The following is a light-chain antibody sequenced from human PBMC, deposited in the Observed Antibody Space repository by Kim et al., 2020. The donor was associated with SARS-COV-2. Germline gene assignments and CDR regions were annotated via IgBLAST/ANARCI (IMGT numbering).Light chain of an antibody. Sequence: GQSNTISCTGGRTVIGGYNYAYWYQHNPGRSPKIIIYDVTKRPTGGSTSLSGSKSDTTASLTISGLQPEDEADYYCSSYSTVVTVVFGGGTKVTVL. CDR3: SSYSTVVTVV. CDR1: RTVIGGYNY. CDR2: DVT. V-gene: IGLV2-14*03. J-gene: IGLJ2*01.